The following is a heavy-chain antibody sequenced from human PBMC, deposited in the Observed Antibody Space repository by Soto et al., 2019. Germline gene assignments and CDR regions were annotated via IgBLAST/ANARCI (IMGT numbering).Heavy chain of an antibody. CDR1: GFTFDDYA. CDR3: GKGLGGGGAFDI. D-gene: IGHD3-16*01. CDR2: ISWNSGSI. Sequence: EVQLVESGGGLVQPGRSLRLSCAASGFTFDDYAMHWVRQAPGKGLEWVSGISWNSGSIGYADSVKGRFTISRDNAKNSLYMQMNRLGGEDPALYYFGKGLGGGGAFDIWGQGTMVTVSS. J-gene: IGHJ3*02. V-gene: IGHV3-9*01.